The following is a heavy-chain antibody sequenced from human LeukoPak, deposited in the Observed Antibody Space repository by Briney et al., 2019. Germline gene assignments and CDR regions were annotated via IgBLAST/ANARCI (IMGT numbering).Heavy chain of an antibody. J-gene: IGHJ6*03. CDR1: GGSISSYY. CDR3: AREDRIPPRIVGATYYYYTDV. V-gene: IGHV4-4*07. Sequence: SETLSLTCTVSGGSISSYYWSWIRQPAGKGLEWIGRIYTSGSTNYNPSLKSRVTMSVDTSKNQFSLKLSSVTAADTAVYYCAREDRIPPRIVGATYYYYTDVWGKGTTVTVSS. CDR2: IYTSGST. D-gene: IGHD1-26*01.